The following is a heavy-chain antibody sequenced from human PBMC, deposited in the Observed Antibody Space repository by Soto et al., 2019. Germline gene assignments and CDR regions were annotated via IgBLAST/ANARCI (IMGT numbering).Heavy chain of an antibody. J-gene: IGHJ4*02. CDR3: AKRGVDTFGLSY. CDR2: INTDGSST. Sequence: EVQLVESGGGLVQPGGSLRLSCAVSGFTFSSFWMHWVRQAPGEGLVWVSRINTDGSSTSYADSVKGRFTISRDNAKNTLYLQMNSLRVEDTAMCYCAKRGVDTFGLSYWGQGTLVTVSS. V-gene: IGHV3-74*01. CDR1: GFTFSSFW. D-gene: IGHD3-10*01.